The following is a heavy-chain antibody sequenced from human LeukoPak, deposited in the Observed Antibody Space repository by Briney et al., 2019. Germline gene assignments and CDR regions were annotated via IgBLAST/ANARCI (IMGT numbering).Heavy chain of an antibody. V-gene: IGHV1-8*03. Sequence: ASVKVSCKASGYTFTSYDINWVRQASGQGLEWMGWMNPNSGNTGYAQKFQGRVTITRNTSISTAYMELSSLRSEDTAVYYCARGRENPPLYYYYYMDVWGKGTTVTVSS. J-gene: IGHJ6*03. CDR2: MNPNSGNT. CDR3: ARGRENPPLYYYYYMDV. CDR1: GYTFTSYD.